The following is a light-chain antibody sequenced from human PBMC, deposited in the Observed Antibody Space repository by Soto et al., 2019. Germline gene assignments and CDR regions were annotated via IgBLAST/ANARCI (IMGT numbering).Light chain of an antibody. V-gene: IGKV3-15*01. CDR1: QSVRNK. CDR2: DTS. CDR3: QQYNIWRSIT. J-gene: IGKJ5*01. Sequence: EIVVTQSPSTLSLSPLERATLSCMVSQSVRNKVAWYQHKPGQTPRVIIYDTSTRAAGIPARFSGSGYGTYFTLTISSLQSEDFAVYYCQQYNIWRSITFGQGTRLEIK.